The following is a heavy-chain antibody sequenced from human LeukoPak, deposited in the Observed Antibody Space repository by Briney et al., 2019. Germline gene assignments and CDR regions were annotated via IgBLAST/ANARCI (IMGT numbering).Heavy chain of an antibody. CDR1: GYSFASYW. CDR3: PRRKGRIAARPFDY. V-gene: IGHV5-51*01. J-gene: IGHJ4*02. Sequence: GESLKISCKGSGYSFASYWIGWVRQMHGKGLEWRGIIYPGDSDTRYSPSFQAQVTISADKSISRAYLQWSSLKASDTAMYYCPRRKGRIAARPFDYWGQGTLVTVSS. D-gene: IGHD6-25*01. CDR2: IYPGDSDT.